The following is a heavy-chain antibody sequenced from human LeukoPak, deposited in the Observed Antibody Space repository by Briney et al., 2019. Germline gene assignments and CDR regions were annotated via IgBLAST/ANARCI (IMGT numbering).Heavy chain of an antibody. D-gene: IGHD6-13*01. Sequence: SETLSLTCTVSGGSINSTTFYWGWIRQPPGKGLEWIGSIYYSGSTYYNPSLKSRITISVDTSKNQFSLKLRSVTAADTAVYYCGSGRQQPDFWGQGTLVTVSS. J-gene: IGHJ4*02. V-gene: IGHV4-39*01. CDR2: IYYSGST. CDR3: GSGRQQPDF. CDR1: GGSINSTTFY.